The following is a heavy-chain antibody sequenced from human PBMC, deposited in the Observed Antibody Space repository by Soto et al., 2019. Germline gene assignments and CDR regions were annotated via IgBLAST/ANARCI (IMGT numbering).Heavy chain of an antibody. CDR1: VLSVTSYS. V-gene: IGHV3-23*01. CDR2: IPSDGRT. J-gene: IGHJ4*02. CDR3: AKDYSTVTTDPLSVVLFDY. D-gene: IGHD4-17*01. Sequence: PGESLTVSCTASVLSVTSYSVSWVRQTPGKGLEWVSFIPSDGRTYYADSVKGRFTISRDNSMNTVYLQMNSLRAEDTAVYYCAKDYSTVTTDPLSVVLFDYWGQGALVTGSS.